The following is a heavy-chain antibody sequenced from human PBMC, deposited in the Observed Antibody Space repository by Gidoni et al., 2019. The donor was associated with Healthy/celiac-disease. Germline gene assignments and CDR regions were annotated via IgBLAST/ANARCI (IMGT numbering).Heavy chain of an antibody. J-gene: IGHJ4*02. CDR3: ARAREDGDYHEYFDY. V-gene: IGHV3-30*04. CDR2: ISYDGSNK. CDR1: GLPLRRYA. Sequence: QVQLVAAGGGVVQPGRSLRLSCAASGLPLRRYAMHWGRPAPGKGLEWVAVISYDGSNKYYADSVKGRFTISRDNSKNTLYLQMNSLRAEDTAVYYCARAREDGDYHEYFDYWGQGTLVTVSS. D-gene: IGHD4-17*01.